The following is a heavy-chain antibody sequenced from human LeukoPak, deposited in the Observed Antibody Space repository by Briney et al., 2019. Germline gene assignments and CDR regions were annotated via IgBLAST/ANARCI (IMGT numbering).Heavy chain of an antibody. V-gene: IGHV1-46*01. Sequence: GASVKVSCKASGYTFINNWMHWVRQAPGQGLEWIGLINPTGTGTPYAQKFQGRVTMTRDMSTSTDYMELSSLRSEDTAVYYCARDNSVGDIAWWFDPWGQGTLVTVSS. CDR3: ARDNSVGDIAWWFDP. CDR1: GYTFINNW. J-gene: IGHJ5*02. CDR2: INPTGTGT. D-gene: IGHD3-10*01.